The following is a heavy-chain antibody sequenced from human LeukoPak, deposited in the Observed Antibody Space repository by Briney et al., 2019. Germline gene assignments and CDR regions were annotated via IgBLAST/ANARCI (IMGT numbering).Heavy chain of an antibody. D-gene: IGHD4-23*01. V-gene: IGHV3-23*01. Sequence: PSETLSLTCTVSGGSISSSSYYWGWVRQAPGKGLEWVSAISGSGGSTYYADSVKGRFTISRDNSKNTLYLQMNSLRAEDTAVYYCAKVRTVVTLYYFDYWGQGTLVTVSS. J-gene: IGHJ4*02. CDR2: ISGSGGST. CDR3: AKVRTVVTLYYFDY. CDR1: GGSISSSSYY.